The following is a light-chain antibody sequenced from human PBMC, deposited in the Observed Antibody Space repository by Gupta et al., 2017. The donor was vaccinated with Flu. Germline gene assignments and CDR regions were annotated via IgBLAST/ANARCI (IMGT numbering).Light chain of an antibody. J-gene: IGLJ2*01. CDR3: AAWDDSLNGHVV. Sequence: QSVLTKPPSASGTPGQRVTISCSGSSSNIGSNTVNWYQQLPGTAPKLLIYSNNHRPSGVPDRFSGSKSGTSASLAISGLQSEDEADYYCAAWDDSLNGHVVFGGGTKLTVL. V-gene: IGLV1-44*01. CDR1: SSNIGSNT. CDR2: SNN.